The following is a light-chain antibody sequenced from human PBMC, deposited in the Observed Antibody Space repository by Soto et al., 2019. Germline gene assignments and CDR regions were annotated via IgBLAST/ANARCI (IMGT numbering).Light chain of an antibody. CDR1: QSISSSY. CDR3: QQYGSSPPIT. J-gene: IGKJ5*01. Sequence: EIVMKQSPATLSVSTGERATLSCRASQSISSSYLAWYQQKPGQAPRLLIYGASTRATGIPARFSGSGSGTEFTLTISSLQSEDFAVYYCQQYGSSPPITCGQGTRLEI. CDR2: GAS. V-gene: IGKV3-15*01.